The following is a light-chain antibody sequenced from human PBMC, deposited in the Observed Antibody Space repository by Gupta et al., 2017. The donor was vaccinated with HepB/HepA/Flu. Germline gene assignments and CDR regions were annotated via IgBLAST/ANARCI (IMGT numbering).Light chain of an antibody. Sequence: QSGLTQPPSASGAPGQRVTISCSGTRSKIGRVSVSWYQHVPGTAPKLLIYGNSQRPSGVSDRFSGSNSDTSASLAISGLRPEDAAVYYCAAWDDSLNVLVFGGGTKLT. CDR3: AAWDDSLNVLV. V-gene: IGLV1-44*01. J-gene: IGLJ2*01. CDR1: RSKIGRVS. CDR2: GNS.